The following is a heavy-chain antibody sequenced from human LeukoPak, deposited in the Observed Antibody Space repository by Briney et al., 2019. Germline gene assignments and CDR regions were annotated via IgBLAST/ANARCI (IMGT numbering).Heavy chain of an antibody. CDR1: GFTFGDYA. CDR2: IRSKAYGGTT. V-gene: IGHV3-49*04. Sequence: GRSLRLSCTASGFTFGDYAMSWVRQAPGKGLEWVGFIRSKAYGGTTEYAASVKGRFTISRDDSKSIAYLRMNSLKTEDTAVYYCTRDLPYYYDSGSYAFDYWGQGTLVTVSS. CDR3: TRDLPYYYDSGSYAFDY. D-gene: IGHD3-10*01. J-gene: IGHJ4*02.